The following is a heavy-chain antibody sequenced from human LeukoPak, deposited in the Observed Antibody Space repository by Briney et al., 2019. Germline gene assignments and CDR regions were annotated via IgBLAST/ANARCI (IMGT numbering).Heavy chain of an antibody. CDR2: INHSGST. Sequence: PSETLSLTCAVYGGSFSGYYWSWIRQPPGKGLEWIGEINHSGSTNHNPSLKSRVTISVDTSKNQFSLKLSSVTAADTAVYYCARGRVLAVAGFDYWGQGTLVTVSS. J-gene: IGHJ4*02. D-gene: IGHD6-19*01. V-gene: IGHV4-34*01. CDR3: ARGRVLAVAGFDY. CDR1: GGSFSGYY.